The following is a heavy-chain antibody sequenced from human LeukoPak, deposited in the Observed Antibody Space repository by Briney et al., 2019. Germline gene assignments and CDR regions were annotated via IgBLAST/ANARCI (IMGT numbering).Heavy chain of an antibody. D-gene: IGHD4-17*01. J-gene: IGHJ4*02. CDR3: AREEYGDHLW. Sequence: GGSLSLSCAASGFTFSRYWMSWVRQAPGKGLEWVANIKQDGSEKYYVDSVKGRFTISRGNAKNSLYLQMNNLRAEDTAVYYCAREEYGDHLWWGQGTLVTVSS. CDR2: IKQDGSEK. V-gene: IGHV3-7*01. CDR1: GFTFSRYW.